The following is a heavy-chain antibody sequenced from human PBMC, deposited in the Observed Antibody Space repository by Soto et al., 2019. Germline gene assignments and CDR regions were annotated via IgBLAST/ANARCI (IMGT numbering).Heavy chain of an antibody. Sequence: SETLSLTCTVSGGSLSSYYWSWIRQPPGKGLEWIGYIYYSGSTNYSPSFQGQVTISADKSIRTAYLQWSSLQASDTAIYYCARAPYYYNSSGYYPLDYWGQGTLVPVSS. CDR1: GGSLSSYY. CDR3: ARAPYYYNSSGYYPLDY. CDR2: IYYSGST. V-gene: IGHV4-59*12. D-gene: IGHD3-22*01. J-gene: IGHJ4*02.